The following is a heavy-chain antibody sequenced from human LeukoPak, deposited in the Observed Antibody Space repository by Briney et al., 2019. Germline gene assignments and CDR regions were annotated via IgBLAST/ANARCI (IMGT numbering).Heavy chain of an antibody. V-gene: IGHV1-69*05. J-gene: IGHJ5*02. Sequence: SVKVSCKASGGTFSSYAISWVRQAPGQGLEWMGGIIPIFGTANYAQKFQGRVTITTDESTSTAYMELSSLRSEDTAVYYCAGGRYCSSTSCTGGSDPWGQGALVTVSS. CDR3: AGGRYCSSTSCTGGSDP. CDR1: GGTFSSYA. CDR2: IIPIFGTA. D-gene: IGHD2-2*01.